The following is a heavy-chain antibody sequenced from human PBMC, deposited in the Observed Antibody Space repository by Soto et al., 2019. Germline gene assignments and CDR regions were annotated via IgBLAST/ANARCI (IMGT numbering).Heavy chain of an antibody. CDR2: ISGSGGGT. D-gene: IGHD3-22*01. CDR1: GFTFSSYS. J-gene: IGHJ3*02. Sequence: EVQLVESGGGLVKPGGSLRLSCAASGFTFSSYSMNWVRQAPGKGLEWVSAISGSGGGTYYADSVKGRFTISRDNSKNTLYLQMNSLRADNTAVYYCAKDQHDSSGYYNDAFYIWGQGTMVTVSS. CDR3: AKDQHDSSGYYNDAFYI. V-gene: IGHV3-23*04.